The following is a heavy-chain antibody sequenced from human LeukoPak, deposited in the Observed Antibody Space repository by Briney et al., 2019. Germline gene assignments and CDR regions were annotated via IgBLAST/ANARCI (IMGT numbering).Heavy chain of an antibody. Sequence: SETLSLTCTVSGGSISSSSYYWGWIRQPPGKGLEWIGSIYYSGSTYYNPSLKSRVTISVDTSKNQFSLKLSSVTAADTAVYYCASLPLIAAASRDAFDIWGQETMVTVSS. D-gene: IGHD6-25*01. CDR1: GGSISSSSYY. CDR2: IYYSGST. V-gene: IGHV4-39*01. CDR3: ASLPLIAAASRDAFDI. J-gene: IGHJ3*02.